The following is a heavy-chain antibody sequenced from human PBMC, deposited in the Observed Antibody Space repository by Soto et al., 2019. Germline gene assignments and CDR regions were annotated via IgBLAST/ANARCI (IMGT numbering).Heavy chain of an antibody. CDR1: GFTFSSYA. V-gene: IGHV3-30-3*01. J-gene: IGHJ6*04. D-gene: IGHD1-7*01. Sequence: GGSLRLSCAASGFTFSSYAMHWVRQAPGKGLEWVAVISYDGSNKYYADSVKGRFTISRDNSKNTLYLQMNSLRAEDTAVYYWARDPPPEDWNYDYYYYGRDVWGKGTRVTVSS. CDR3: ARDPPPEDWNYDYYYYGRDV. CDR2: ISYDGSNK.